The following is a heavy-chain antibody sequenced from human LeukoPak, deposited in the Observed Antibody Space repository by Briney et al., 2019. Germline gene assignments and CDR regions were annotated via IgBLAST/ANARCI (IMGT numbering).Heavy chain of an antibody. CDR1: GFTFGSYA. V-gene: IGHV3-23*01. CDR3: AKYSGEYYLYRYMHV. Sequence: GGSLRLSCAASGFTFGSYAMSWVRQAPGKGLEWVSAILSSGGNTYNAASVKRRFTISRTNSTNTPLQQMNSLRGADTAVYYCAKYSGEYYLYRYMHVWGKGTTVTVSS. J-gene: IGHJ6*03. D-gene: IGHD1-26*01. CDR2: ILSSGGNT.